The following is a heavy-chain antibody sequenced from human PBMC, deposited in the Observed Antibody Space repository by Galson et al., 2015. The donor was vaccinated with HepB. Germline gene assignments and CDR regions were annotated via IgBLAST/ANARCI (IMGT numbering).Heavy chain of an antibody. CDR2: IIPIFGTA. J-gene: IGHJ6*03. Sequence: SVKVSCKASGGTFSSYAISWVRQAPGQGLEWMGGIIPIFGTANYAQKFQGRVTITADESTSTAYMELSSLRSEDTAVYYCASGVLGGDEYYYYYYMDVWGKGTTVTVSS. CDR1: GGTFSSYA. V-gene: IGHV1-69*13. CDR3: ASGVLGGDEYYYYYYMDV. D-gene: IGHD2-21*02.